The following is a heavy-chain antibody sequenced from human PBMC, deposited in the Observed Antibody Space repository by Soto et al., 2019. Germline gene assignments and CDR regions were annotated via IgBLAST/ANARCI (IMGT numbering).Heavy chain of an antibody. CDR1: GYTFTSYY. V-gene: IGHV1-46*01. CDR3: ARGDGYNTYYYYYGMDV. D-gene: IGHD5-12*01. J-gene: IGHJ6*02. Sequence: GASVKVSCKASGYTFTSYYMHWVRQAPGRGLEWMGIINPSGGSTSYAQKFQGRVTMTRDTSTSTVYMELSSLRSEDTAVYYCARGDGYNTYYYYYGMDVWGQGTTVTVSS. CDR2: INPSGGST.